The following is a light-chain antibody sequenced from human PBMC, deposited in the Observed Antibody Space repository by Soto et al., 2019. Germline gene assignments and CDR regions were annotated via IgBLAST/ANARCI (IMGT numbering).Light chain of an antibody. CDR2: AVS. Sequence: QSALTQPRSVSGSPGQSVTISCTGTSSDVGAFNYVSWYQQHPGKAPKFLIYAVSKRPSGVPDRFSGSKSGNAASLTISGLQAEDEADYCCCSYAGSYTWVFGGGTKLTVL. J-gene: IGLJ3*02. V-gene: IGLV2-11*01. CDR3: CSYAGSYTWV. CDR1: SSDVGAFNY.